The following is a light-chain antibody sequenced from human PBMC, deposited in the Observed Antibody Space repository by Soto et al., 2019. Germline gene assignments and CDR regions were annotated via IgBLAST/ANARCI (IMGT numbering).Light chain of an antibody. CDR2: DAS. J-gene: IGKJ1*01. CDR3: QQYNSYPWT. Sequence: DTQMNQSPSTLSASVGDRVTITCRASQSISRSLAWYQQKPGKAPKLLIYDASNLEGGVPSRFSGSGSGTDFTLTISSLQPDDFATYYCQQYNSYPWTFGQGTKVDIK. CDR1: QSISRS. V-gene: IGKV1-5*01.